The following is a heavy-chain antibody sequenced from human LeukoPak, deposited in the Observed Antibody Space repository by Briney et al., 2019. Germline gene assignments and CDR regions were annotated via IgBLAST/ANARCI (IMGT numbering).Heavy chain of an antibody. V-gene: IGHV3-48*04. Sequence: GGSLRLSCAASGFTFSSYSMNWVRQAPGKGLEWVSDISGRAITEYYADSVKGRFTISRDNAKKSLFLQMDSLRVEDTAVYYCARGGAIVQDFRPYLYYRDVWGKGTTVTVSS. J-gene: IGHJ6*03. CDR1: GFTFSSYS. CDR2: ISGRAITE. D-gene: IGHD2-21*01. CDR3: ARGGAIVQDFRPYLYYRDV.